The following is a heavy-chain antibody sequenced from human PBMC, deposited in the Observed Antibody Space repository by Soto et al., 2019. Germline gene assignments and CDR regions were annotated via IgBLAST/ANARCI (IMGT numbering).Heavy chain of an antibody. V-gene: IGHV3-33*01. CDR1: GFTFSSYG. J-gene: IGHJ4*02. CDR3: ARDSGYSSSWSDY. CDR2: IWYDGSNK. D-gene: IGHD6-13*01. Sequence: QVQLVESGGGVVQPGRSLRLSCAASGFTFSSYGMHWVRQAPGKGLEWVAVIWYDGSNKYYAYSVKGRFTISRDNSKNTLYLQMNSLRAEDTAVYYCARDSGYSSSWSDYWGQGTLVTVSS.